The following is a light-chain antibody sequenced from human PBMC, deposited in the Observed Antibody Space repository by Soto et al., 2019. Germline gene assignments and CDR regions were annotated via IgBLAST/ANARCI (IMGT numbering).Light chain of an antibody. CDR3: QQYNNWPFS. CDR2: GAS. V-gene: IGKV3-20*01. J-gene: IGKJ5*01. Sequence: EIVLTQSPGTLSFSPGERATLSCRASEHVHSTSLAWYQQKPGQAPRLLIYGASSRATGIPDRFSGSGSGTDFTLTISGLQSEDSAVYFCQQYNNWPFSFGQGTRLEI. CDR1: EHVHSTS.